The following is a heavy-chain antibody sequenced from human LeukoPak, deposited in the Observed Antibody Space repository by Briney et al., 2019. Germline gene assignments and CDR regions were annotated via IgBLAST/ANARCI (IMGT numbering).Heavy chain of an antibody. CDR1: GYTFSDYY. D-gene: IGHD2-15*01. V-gene: IGHV3-11*01. CDR3: AKDGRYCSGGSCYGYYYYMDV. J-gene: IGHJ6*03. Sequence: GGSLRLSCAASGYTFSDYYMSWIRQAPGKGLEWVSYISSSGSTIYYADSVKGRFTISGDNSKNTLYLQMNSLRAEDTAVYYCAKDGRYCSGGSCYGYYYYMDVWGKGTTVTISS. CDR2: ISSSGSTI.